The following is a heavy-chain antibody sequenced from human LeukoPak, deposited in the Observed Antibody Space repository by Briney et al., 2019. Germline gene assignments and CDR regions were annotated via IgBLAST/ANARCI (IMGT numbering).Heavy chain of an antibody. J-gene: IGHJ4*02. V-gene: IGHV3-9*01. D-gene: IGHD4-17*01. CDR3: AKASTVTPHYFDY. CDR2: ISWNSGSI. Sequence: GGSLRLSCAASGFTFDDYAMHWVRQAPGKGLEWVSGISWNSGSIGYADSVKGRFTISRDNAKNSLYLQMNSLRAEDTALYYCAKASTVTPHYFDYWGQGTLVTVSS. CDR1: GFTFDDYA.